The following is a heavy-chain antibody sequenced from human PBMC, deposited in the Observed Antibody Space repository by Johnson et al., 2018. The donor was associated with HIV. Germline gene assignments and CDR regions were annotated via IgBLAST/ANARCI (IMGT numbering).Heavy chain of an antibody. D-gene: IGHD1-14*01. CDR1: GFTFSDYY. V-gene: IGHV3-11*04. Sequence: QVQLVESGGGLVKPGGSLRLSCAASGFTFSDYYMSWIRQAPGKGLEWVSYISSSGSTIYYADSVKGRFIISRDNAKNSLYLQMNSMRAEDTAVYYCATRDPTYRPGAFDLWGQGTMVTVSS. CDR3: ATRDPTYRPGAFDL. CDR2: ISSSGSTI. J-gene: IGHJ3*01.